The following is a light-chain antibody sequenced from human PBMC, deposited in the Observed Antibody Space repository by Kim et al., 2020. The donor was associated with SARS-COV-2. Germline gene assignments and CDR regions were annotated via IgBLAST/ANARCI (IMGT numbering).Light chain of an antibody. V-gene: IGLV2-14*04. CDR1: SSDVGGYNY. Sequence: GQSITISCTGTSSDVGGYNYVSWYQQHPGKAPKLMIYDVSKRPSGVSNRFSGSKSGNTASLTISGLQAEDEADYYCSSYTSSSTLVFGGVSRLTVL. CDR3: SSYTSSSTLV. J-gene: IGLJ2*01. CDR2: DVS.